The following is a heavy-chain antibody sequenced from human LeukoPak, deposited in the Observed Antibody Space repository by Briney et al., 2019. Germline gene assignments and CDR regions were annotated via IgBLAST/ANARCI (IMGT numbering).Heavy chain of an antibody. Sequence: ASVKVSCKASGYTFTGYYMHWVRQAPGQGLEWMGWINPNSGGTNYAQKFQGRVTMTRDTSISTAYMELSRLRSDDMAVYYCARAGVLRVLEWFTKWLDPWGQGTLVTVSS. CDR3: ARAGVLRVLEWFTKWLDP. CDR1: GYTFTGYY. J-gene: IGHJ5*02. V-gene: IGHV1-2*02. D-gene: IGHD3-3*01. CDR2: INPNSGGT.